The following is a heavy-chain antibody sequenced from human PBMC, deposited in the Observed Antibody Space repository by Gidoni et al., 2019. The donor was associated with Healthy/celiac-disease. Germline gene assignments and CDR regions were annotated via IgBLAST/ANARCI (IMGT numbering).Heavy chain of an antibody. D-gene: IGHD2-15*01. Sequence: QVQLQQSGPGLVKPSQTLSLTCAISGDSVSSNSAAWNWIRQSPSRGLEWLGRTYYRSKWYNDYAVSVKSRITINPDTSKNQFSLQLNSVTPEDTAVYYCAREGQRYCSGGSCYSDAFDIWCQGTMVTVSS. V-gene: IGHV6-1*01. CDR1: GDSVSSNSAA. J-gene: IGHJ3*02. CDR2: TYYRSKWYN. CDR3: AREGQRYCSGGSCYSDAFDI.